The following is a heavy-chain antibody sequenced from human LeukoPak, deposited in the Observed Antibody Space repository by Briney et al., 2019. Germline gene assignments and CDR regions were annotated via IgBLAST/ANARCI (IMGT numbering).Heavy chain of an antibody. CDR1: GFTFNSYA. J-gene: IGHJ4*02. CDR3: AKGGPYYDILTGYPDIGSFDY. V-gene: IGHV3-23*01. CDR2: ISGSGGST. Sequence: PGGSLRLSCAASGFTFNSYAMSWVRKAPGKGLEWVSAISGSGGSTYYADSVKGRFTISRDNSKNTLYLQMNSLRAEDTAVYYCAKGGPYYDILTGYPDIGSFDYWGQGTLVTVSS. D-gene: IGHD3-9*01.